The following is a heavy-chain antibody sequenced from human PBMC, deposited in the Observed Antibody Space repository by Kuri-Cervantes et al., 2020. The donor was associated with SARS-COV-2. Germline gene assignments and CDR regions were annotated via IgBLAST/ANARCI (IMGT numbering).Heavy chain of an antibody. CDR1: GGSISSSSYY. CDR2: IYYSGST. V-gene: IGHV4-39*01. D-gene: IGHD2-15*01. Sequence: GSLRLSCTVSGGSISSSSYYWGWIRQPPGKGLEWIGSIYYSGSTYYNPSLKSRVTISVDTSKNQFSLKLSSVTAADTAVYYCARLGYPVVVVAATLPPYYFDYWGQGTLVTVSS. J-gene: IGHJ4*02. CDR3: ARLGYPVVVVAATLPPYYFDY.